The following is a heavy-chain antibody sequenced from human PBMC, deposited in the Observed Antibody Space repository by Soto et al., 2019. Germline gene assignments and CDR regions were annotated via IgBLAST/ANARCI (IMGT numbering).Heavy chain of an antibody. J-gene: IGHJ6*02. CDR1: GGSISSYY. Sequence: QVQLQESGPGLVKPSETLSLTCTVSGGSISSYYWSWIRQPPGKGLEWIGYIYSSGITNYNPSLNSRVTISVDTSKNQFSLKLSSVTAADTAVYYCARYKSNYYYGMDVWGQGTTVTVSS. CDR2: IYSSGIT. CDR3: ARYKSNYYYGMDV. V-gene: IGHV4-59*01. D-gene: IGHD1-20*01.